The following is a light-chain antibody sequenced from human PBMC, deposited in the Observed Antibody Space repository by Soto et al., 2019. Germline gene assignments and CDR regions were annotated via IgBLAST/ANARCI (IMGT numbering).Light chain of an antibody. CDR3: ASYTTTGTVL. CDR1: KSDIGGFDS. V-gene: IGLV2-14*03. J-gene: IGLJ3*02. CDR2: DVS. Sequence: QSALTQPASVSGSPGQSITISCTGTKSDIGGFDSVSWFQQHPGEAPKLMIYDVSNRPSGISNRFSGSKFDNTASLTISGLQAEDEADYYCASYTTTGTVLFGAGTKVTVL.